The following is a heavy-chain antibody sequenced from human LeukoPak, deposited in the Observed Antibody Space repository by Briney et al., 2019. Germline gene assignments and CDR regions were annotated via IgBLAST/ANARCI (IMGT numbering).Heavy chain of an antibody. CDR3: ARDHHRRLYDSQARDTFDI. J-gene: IGHJ3*02. CDR1: GFIFSSYS. CDR2: ISSSSSTM. V-gene: IGHV3-48*01. D-gene: IGHD3-22*01. Sequence: GGSLRLSCAASGFIFSSYSMNWVRQAPGKGLEWVSYISSSSSTMYYADSVKGRFYISRDNAKNSLYLQMNSLRAEDTAVYYCARDHHRRLYDSQARDTFDIWGQGTMVAVSS.